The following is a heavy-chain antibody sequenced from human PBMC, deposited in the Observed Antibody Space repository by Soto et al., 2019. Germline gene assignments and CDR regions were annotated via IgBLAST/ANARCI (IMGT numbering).Heavy chain of an antibody. CDR1: GFTFSSYA. CDR3: ARDYCSSTSCDYYGMDV. V-gene: IGHV3-30-3*01. J-gene: IGHJ6*01. D-gene: IGHD2-2*01. Sequence: QVQLVESGGGVVQPGRSLRLSCAASGFTFSSYAMHWVRQAPGKGLEWVAVISYDGSNKYYADSVKGRFTISRDNSKNTLYLQMNSLRAEDTAVYYCARDYCSSTSCDYYGMDVW. CDR2: ISYDGSNK.